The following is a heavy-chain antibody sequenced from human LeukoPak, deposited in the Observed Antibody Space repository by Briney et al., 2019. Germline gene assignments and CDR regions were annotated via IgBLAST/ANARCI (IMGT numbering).Heavy chain of an antibody. CDR1: GYTFIGYY. V-gene: IGHV1-2*02. J-gene: IGHJ4*02. Sequence: GASVKVSCKASGYTFIGYYMHWVRQAPGQGLEWMGWINPNSGGTNYAQKFQGRVTMTRDTSISTAYMELSRLRSDDTAVYYCARVSHSSGWYEGYYFDYWGQETLVTVSS. D-gene: IGHD6-19*01. CDR3: ARVSHSSGWYEGYYFDY. CDR2: INPNSGGT.